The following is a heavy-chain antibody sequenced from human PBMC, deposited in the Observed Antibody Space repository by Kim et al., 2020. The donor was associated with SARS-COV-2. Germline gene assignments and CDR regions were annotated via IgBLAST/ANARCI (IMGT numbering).Heavy chain of an antibody. J-gene: IGHJ4*02. CDR1: GYTFNNYD. CDR2: MNPNSGNT. Sequence: ASVKVSCKASGYTFNNYDIKWVRQATGQGLEWMGWMNPNSGNTGSAQKFQGRVTMTRNTSISTAYMELSSLKSEDTAIYYCAFRSTVTTTIDYWGQGTLVTVSS. CDR3: AFRSTVTTTIDY. D-gene: IGHD4-17*01. V-gene: IGHV1-8*01.